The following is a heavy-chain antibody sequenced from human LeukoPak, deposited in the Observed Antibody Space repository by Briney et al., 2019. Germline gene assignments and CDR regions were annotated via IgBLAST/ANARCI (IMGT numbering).Heavy chain of an antibody. V-gene: IGHV1-2*02. D-gene: IGHD3-9*01. CDR3: ARDYRPPGFDWLFRAGAENWFDP. Sequence: ASVKVSCKASGYTFTGYYMHWVRQAPGQGLEWMGWINPNSGGTNYAQKFRGRVTMTRDTSISTAYMELSRLRSDDTAVYYCARDYRPPGFDWLFRAGAENWFDPWGQGTLVTVSS. CDR2: INPNSGGT. CDR1: GYTFTGYY. J-gene: IGHJ5*02.